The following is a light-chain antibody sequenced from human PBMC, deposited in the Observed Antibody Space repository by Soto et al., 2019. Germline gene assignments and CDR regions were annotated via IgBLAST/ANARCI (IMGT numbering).Light chain of an antibody. CDR2: GAS. CDR1: QSVSSSY. Sequence: EIVLTQSPGTLSLSPGERATLSCRASQSVSSSYLGWYQHKPGQAPRLLIYGASGRATGIPDRFSGSGSGTDFTLTISRLEPEDFAVYYCQHYGGSPSFTFGPGTKVDIK. V-gene: IGKV3-20*01. J-gene: IGKJ3*01. CDR3: QHYGGSPSFT.